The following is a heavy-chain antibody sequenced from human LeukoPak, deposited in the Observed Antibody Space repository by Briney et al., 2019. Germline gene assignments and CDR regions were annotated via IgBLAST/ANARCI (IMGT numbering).Heavy chain of an antibody. CDR1: GGSISSYY. CDR2: IYDIGTT. V-gene: IGHV4-59*08. Sequence: SETLSLTCTVSGGSISSYYWSWIRQPPGKGLEWIGYIYDIGTTNYNPSLKTRVTMSVDTSNNQFSLKLSSVTAADTAHYYCARAEINDYNRYWGQGILVIVSS. J-gene: IGHJ4*02. D-gene: IGHD4-11*01. CDR3: ARAEINDYNRY.